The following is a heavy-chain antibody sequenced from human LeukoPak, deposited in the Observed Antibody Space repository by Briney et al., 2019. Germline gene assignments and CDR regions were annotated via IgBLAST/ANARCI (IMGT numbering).Heavy chain of an antibody. J-gene: IGHJ4*02. CDR1: GGSFSGYY. CDR2: INHSGST. V-gene: IGHV4-34*01. CDR3: ARRGFDY. Sequence: PSETLSLTCAVYGGSFSGYYWSWIRQPPGKGLEGIGEINHSGSTNYNPSLKSRVTISVDTSKNQFSLKLSSVTAADTAVYYCARRGFDYWGQGTLVTVSS.